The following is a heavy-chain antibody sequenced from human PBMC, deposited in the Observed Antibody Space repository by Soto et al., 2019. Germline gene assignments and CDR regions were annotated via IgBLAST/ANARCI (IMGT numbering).Heavy chain of an antibody. D-gene: IGHD3-10*01. V-gene: IGHV1-69*01. CDR3: AVAMVREILIFKSSGMHV. CDR1: GGSFNNYA. J-gene: IGHJ6*02. CDR2: IIPNFDTP. Sequence: QVHLVQSGAEVKKPGSSVKVSCKTSGGSFNNYAVSWVRQAPGQGLEWMGGIIPNFDTPNYAEKFQDRVTIIADESTSTVYMELRGVRSNDTAVYYCAVAMVREILIFKSSGMHVWGQGTTVIVSS.